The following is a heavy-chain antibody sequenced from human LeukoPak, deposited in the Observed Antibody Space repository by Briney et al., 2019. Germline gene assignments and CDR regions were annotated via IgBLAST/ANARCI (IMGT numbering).Heavy chain of an antibody. Sequence: GGSLRLSCAASGFSLSNYMMSWVRQAPGKGLEWVSYISSGGNTVHYADSVKGRFTISRDNTKNSLYLQMNSLRAEDTAVYYCARVPGSSGWNYYFDYWGQGTLVTVSS. V-gene: IGHV3-48*04. CDR2: ISSGGNTV. CDR3: ARVPGSSGWNYYFDY. J-gene: IGHJ4*02. CDR1: GFSLSNYM. D-gene: IGHD6-19*01.